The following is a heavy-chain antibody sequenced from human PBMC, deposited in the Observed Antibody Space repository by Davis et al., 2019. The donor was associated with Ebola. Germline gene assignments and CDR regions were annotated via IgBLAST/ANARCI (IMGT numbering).Heavy chain of an antibody. Sequence: SVKVSCKASGGTFSSYAISWVRQAPGQGLEWMGRIIPILGIANYAQKFQGRVTITADESTSTAYMELSSLRSEDTAVYYCARGQAYNWNDGFYFDYWGQGTLVTVSS. J-gene: IGHJ4*02. D-gene: IGHD1-1*01. CDR1: GGTFSSYA. CDR2: IIPILGIA. V-gene: IGHV1-69*04. CDR3: ARGQAYNWNDGFYFDY.